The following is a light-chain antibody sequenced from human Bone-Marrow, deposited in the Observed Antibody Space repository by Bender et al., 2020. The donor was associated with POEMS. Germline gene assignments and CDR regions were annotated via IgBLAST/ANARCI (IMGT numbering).Light chain of an antibody. Sequence: SYKLTQPPSVSVSPGQTASITCSGDQLGDKSASWYQQKPGQAPVLVIYKDVERPSGIPDRFSGFISSFSASLRITDLQPEDEADYFCQSFDGNLRAWVFGGGTRVTV. CDR2: KDV. V-gene: IGLV3-1*01. J-gene: IGLJ3*02. CDR1: QLGDKS. CDR3: QSFDGNLRAWV.